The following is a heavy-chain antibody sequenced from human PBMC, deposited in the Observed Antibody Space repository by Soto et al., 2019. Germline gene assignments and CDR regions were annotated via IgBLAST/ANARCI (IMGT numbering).Heavy chain of an antibody. CDR2: INWNEDK. CDR3: AGSGHNSGFFYYDY. J-gene: IGHJ4*02. V-gene: IGHV2-5*01. D-gene: IGHD3-22*01. CDR1: WFSLSSTGVG. Sequence: QITLKESGPTLVKVTQTVTLTCTFSWFSLSSTGVGVGWIRQPPVKALEGLALINWNEDKRYNPSPKSRLAITKDPSKIPARLTLTKIDHVDTPTYYCAGSGHNSGFFYYDYWGQGTLVTVSS.